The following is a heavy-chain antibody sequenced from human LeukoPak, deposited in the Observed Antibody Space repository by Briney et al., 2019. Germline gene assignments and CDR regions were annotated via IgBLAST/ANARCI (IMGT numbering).Heavy chain of an antibody. CDR2: IKQDGSEK. J-gene: IGHJ4*02. D-gene: IGHD2-21*02. V-gene: IGHV3-7*01. CDR1: GFTFSSYW. Sequence: GGSLRLSCAASGFTFSSYWMSWVRQAPGKGLEWVANIKQDGSEKYYVDSVKGRFTISRDNAKNSLYLQMNSLRAEDTAVYYCARGHIVVVTDNYYFDYWGQGTLVTVSS. CDR3: ARGHIVVVTDNYYFDY.